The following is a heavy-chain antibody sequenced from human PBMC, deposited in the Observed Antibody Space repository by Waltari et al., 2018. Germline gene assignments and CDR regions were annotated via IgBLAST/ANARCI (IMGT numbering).Heavy chain of an antibody. V-gene: IGHV3-30*02. CDR3: AKDGPLYSSSSWVDY. Sequence: QVQLVESGGGVVQPGGSLRLSCAASGFTFSSYGMHWVRQAPGKGLEWVAFGREDGSNKYFADSVKGRFTISRDNSKNTLYLQMNSLRAEDTAVYYCAKDGPLYSSSSWVDYWGQGTLVTVSS. CDR1: GFTFSSYG. J-gene: IGHJ4*02. CDR2: GREDGSNK. D-gene: IGHD6-6*01.